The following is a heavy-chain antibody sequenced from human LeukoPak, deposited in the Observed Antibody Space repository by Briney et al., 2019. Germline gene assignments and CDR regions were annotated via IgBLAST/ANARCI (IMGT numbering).Heavy chain of an antibody. D-gene: IGHD6-19*01. V-gene: IGHV1-18*01. CDR2: ISAYNGST. Sequence: ASATVSCKASDFSFTSYGMSWVRQAPGQGLEWMGWISAYNGSTKYAQKLQGRVTMTTDTSTGTAYMELRSLRPDDTAVYYCARDLTSNVAVTEYHYYAMDVWGQGTTVTVSS. J-gene: IGHJ6*02. CDR1: DFSFTSYG. CDR3: ARDLTSNVAVTEYHYYAMDV.